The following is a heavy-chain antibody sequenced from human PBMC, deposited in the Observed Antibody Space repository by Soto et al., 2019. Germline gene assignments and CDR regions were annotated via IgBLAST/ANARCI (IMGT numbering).Heavy chain of an antibody. CDR2: IYYSGSI. J-gene: IGHJ5*02. D-gene: IGHD3-22*01. Sequence: SETLSLTCTVSGGSINSYYWSWIRQPPGKGLEWIGYIYYSGSINYNPSLKSRVIISVDTAKNQFSLRLSSVTAADTAVYYCKGAYYDINGYSLDPWGQGTSVTVSS. CDR3: KGAYYDINGYSLDP. CDR1: GGSINSYY. V-gene: IGHV4-59*01.